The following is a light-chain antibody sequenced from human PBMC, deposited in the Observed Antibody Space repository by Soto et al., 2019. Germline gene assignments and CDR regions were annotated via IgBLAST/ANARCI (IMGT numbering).Light chain of an antibody. V-gene: IGKV3-20*01. J-gene: IGKJ1*01. CDR2: GAS. CDR1: QSVSDNY. CDR3: QQYGKSPLT. Sequence: DIVLTHAAATLSLSPGERATHSCRASQSVSDNYLAWYQQKPGQAPRLVVYGASSRATGVPDRFSASGSGTDFTLTISRLEPEDFAVYYCQQYGKSPLTFGQGTKVDIK.